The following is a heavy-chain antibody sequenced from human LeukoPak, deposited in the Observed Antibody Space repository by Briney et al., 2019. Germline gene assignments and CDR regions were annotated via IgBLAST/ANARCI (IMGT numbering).Heavy chain of an antibody. CDR3: ARHSSGYLSYFDY. D-gene: IGHD3-22*01. J-gene: IGHJ4*02. CDR2: IYYSGST. V-gene: IGHV4-59*08. Sequence: SETLSLTCTVSGGSISSYHWSWIRQPPGKGLEWIGSIYYSGSTNYNPSLKSRVTISLDTSKNQFSLKVSSVTAADTAVYYCARHSSGYLSYFDYWGQGTLVPVSS. CDR1: GGSISSYH.